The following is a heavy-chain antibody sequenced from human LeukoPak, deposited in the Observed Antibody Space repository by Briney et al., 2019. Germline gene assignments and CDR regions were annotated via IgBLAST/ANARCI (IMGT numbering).Heavy chain of an antibody. Sequence: SETLSLTCTVFGGSISNYYWSWIRQPPGKGLEWIGYIYYSGSTNHNPSLKSRVTISVDSSKNQFSLKLSSVTAADTAVYYCARGAYSSAWYTFYYYGMDVWGQGTTVTV. CDR2: IYYSGST. J-gene: IGHJ6*02. V-gene: IGHV4-59*01. CDR3: ARGAYSSAWYTFYYYGMDV. D-gene: IGHD6-19*01. CDR1: GGSISNYY.